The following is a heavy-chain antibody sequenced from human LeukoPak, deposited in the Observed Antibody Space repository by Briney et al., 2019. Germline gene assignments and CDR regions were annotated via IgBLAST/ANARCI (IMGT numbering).Heavy chain of an antibody. J-gene: IGHJ3*02. CDR3: ARQSYDILTGHYIDAFDI. V-gene: IGHV5-10-1*01. CDR1: GYSFTTYW. Sequence: GESLRISCKGSGYSFTTYWISWVRQMPGKGLEWMGWIDPSDSYTKYSPSFQGHVTISADKSISTAYLQWSSLKASDTAMYYCARQSYDILTGHYIDAFDIWGQGTMVTVSS. D-gene: IGHD3-9*01. CDR2: IDPSDSYT.